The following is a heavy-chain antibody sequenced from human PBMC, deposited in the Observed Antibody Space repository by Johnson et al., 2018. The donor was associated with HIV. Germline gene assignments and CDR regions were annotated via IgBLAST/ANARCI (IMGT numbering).Heavy chain of an antibody. CDR2: IRYDGSNK. CDR1: GFTFSSYG. V-gene: IGHV3-30*02. D-gene: IGHD6-6*01. CDR3: AKGEQLVISRKGHDAFDI. Sequence: QMLLVESGGGVVQPGGSLRLSCAASGFTFSSYGMHWVRQAPGKGLEWVAFIRYDGSNKYYADSVKGRFTISRDNSKNTLYLQMNSLRVEDTAVYYCAKGEQLVISRKGHDAFDIWGQWTMVTVSS. J-gene: IGHJ3*02.